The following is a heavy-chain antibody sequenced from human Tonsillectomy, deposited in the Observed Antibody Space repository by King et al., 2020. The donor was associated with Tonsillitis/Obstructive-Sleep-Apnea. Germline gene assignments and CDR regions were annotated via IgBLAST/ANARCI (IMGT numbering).Heavy chain of an antibody. D-gene: IGHD3-10*01. CDR3: ARGGDTMVRGASGYFQH. J-gene: IGHJ1*01. CDR1: GYTFTSYY. Sequence: HVQLVESGAEVKKPGASVKVSCKASGYTFTSYYMHWVRQAPGQGLEWMGIINPSGGSTSYAQKFQGRVTMTRDTSTSTVYMELSSLRSEDTAVYYCARGGDTMVRGASGYFQHWGQGTLVTVSS. V-gene: IGHV1-46*01. CDR2: INPSGGST.